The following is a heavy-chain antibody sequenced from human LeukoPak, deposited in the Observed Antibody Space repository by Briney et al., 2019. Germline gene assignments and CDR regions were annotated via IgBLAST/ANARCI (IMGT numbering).Heavy chain of an antibody. CDR3: ARDRNYYDSRGYYFAN. D-gene: IGHD3-22*01. Sequence: PSQTLSLTCAVSGGSISSGGYSWSWIRQPPGKGLEWIGYIYHSGSTYYNPSLKSRVTISVDRSKNQFSLKLSSVTAADTAVYYCARDRNYYDSRGYYFANWGQGTLVTVSS. J-gene: IGHJ4*02. CDR2: IYHSGST. V-gene: IGHV4-30-2*01. CDR1: GGSISSGGYS.